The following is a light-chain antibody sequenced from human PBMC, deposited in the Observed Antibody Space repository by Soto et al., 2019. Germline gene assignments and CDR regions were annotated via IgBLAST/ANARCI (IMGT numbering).Light chain of an antibody. CDR2: KAS. Sequence: DIQMTQSPSTLSASVGDRVTITCRASRSISTWLAWYQQKPGRAPKLLIYKASSLDSGVPSRFSGSGSVTEFTLTISSLQPDDFSTYYCQQYITYPITLGQGTKLEIK. V-gene: IGKV1-5*03. CDR3: QQYITYPIT. J-gene: IGKJ2*01. CDR1: RSISTW.